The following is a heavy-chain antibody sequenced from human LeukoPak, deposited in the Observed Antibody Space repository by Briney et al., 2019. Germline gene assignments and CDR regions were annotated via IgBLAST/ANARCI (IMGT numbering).Heavy chain of an antibody. D-gene: IGHD2-15*01. CDR3: ARDGGNPVTKLDS. V-gene: IGHV3-30*14. CDR2: MSHDGNFK. CDR1: GFPFSSNA. J-gene: IGHJ4*02. Sequence: GGSLRLSCAVSGFPFSSNAIHWVRQAPGKGLEWVAVMSHDGNFKYYADSVKGRVTISRDNSMSTFFLQMNSLTTEDTAVYYCARDGGNPVTKLDSWGQGTPVTVSS.